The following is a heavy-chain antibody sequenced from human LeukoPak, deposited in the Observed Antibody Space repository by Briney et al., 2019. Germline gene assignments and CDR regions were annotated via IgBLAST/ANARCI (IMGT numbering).Heavy chain of an antibody. CDR2: ISSSAITV. CDR1: GFTFSDYE. Sequence: PGGSLRLSCAASGFTFSDYEMNWVRQAPGKGLEWISYISSSAITVYYADSVKGRFTISRDNPKNTVYLQMNSLRPDDTAVYYCAREDQQLPDYWGQGTLVTVSS. CDR3: AREDQQLPDY. V-gene: IGHV3-48*03. D-gene: IGHD2-2*01. J-gene: IGHJ4*02.